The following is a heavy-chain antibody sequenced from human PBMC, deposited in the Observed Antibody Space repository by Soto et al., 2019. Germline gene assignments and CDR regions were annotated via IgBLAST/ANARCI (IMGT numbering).Heavy chain of an antibody. CDR1: GGSFSGYY. J-gene: IGHJ5*02. CDR3: ARGEGENWFDP. CDR2: INHSGNT. V-gene: IGHV4-34*01. Sequence: QVQLQQWGAGLLKPSETLSLTCAVYGGSFSGYYWTWIRQPPGKGLEWIGEINHSGNTNYNPSLKRRVTISVDTSKNQFSLKLSSVTAADTAVYYCARGEGENWFDPWGQGTLVTVSS.